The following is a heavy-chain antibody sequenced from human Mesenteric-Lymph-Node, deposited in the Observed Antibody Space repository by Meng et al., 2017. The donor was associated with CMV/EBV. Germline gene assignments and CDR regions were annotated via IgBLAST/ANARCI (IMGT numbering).Heavy chain of an antibody. CDR3: ARLTDYSNYPRPYYFDY. D-gene: IGHD4-11*01. Sequence: SQTLSLTCTVSGASISGSHDQWGWIRQPPGKGLEWIGSIYYVGGTIYNRSLKSRVTMSVDTSRNQFSLKLKSVTAADTAVYYCARLTDYSNYPRPYYFDYWGHGTLVTVSS. CDR1: GASISGSHDQ. CDR2: IYYVGGT. J-gene: IGHJ4*01. V-gene: IGHV4-39*07.